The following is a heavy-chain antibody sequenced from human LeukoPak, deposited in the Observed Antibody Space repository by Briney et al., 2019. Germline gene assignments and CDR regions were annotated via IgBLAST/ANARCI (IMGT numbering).Heavy chain of an antibody. Sequence: GGSLRLSCAASGFTFSSYAMHWVRQAPGKGLEWVAVISYDGSNKFYADSVKGRFTLSRDNSKNTLYLQMNSLRAEDTAVYYCAKADYASYGMDVWGQGTTVTVSS. D-gene: IGHD3-16*01. CDR1: GFTFSSYA. CDR3: AKADYASYGMDV. V-gene: IGHV3-30-3*01. J-gene: IGHJ6*02. CDR2: ISYDGSNK.